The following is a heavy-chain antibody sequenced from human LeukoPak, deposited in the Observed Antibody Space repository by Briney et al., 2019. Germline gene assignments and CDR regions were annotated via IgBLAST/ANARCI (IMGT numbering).Heavy chain of an antibody. Sequence: GGSLRLSCAASGFTFSSYWMSWVRQAPGKGLEWVANIKQDGSEKYYVDSVKGRFTISRDNSKNTLYLQMNSLRAEDTAVYYCTKNKSTYYYGSGIFDYWGQGTLVTVSS. V-gene: IGHV3-7*01. CDR1: GFTFSSYW. J-gene: IGHJ4*02. CDR3: TKNKSTYYYGSGIFDY. CDR2: IKQDGSEK. D-gene: IGHD3-10*01.